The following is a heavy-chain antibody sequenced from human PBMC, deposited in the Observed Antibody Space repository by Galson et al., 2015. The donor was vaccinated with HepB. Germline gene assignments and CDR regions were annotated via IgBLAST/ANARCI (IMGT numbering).Heavy chain of an antibody. J-gene: IGHJ1*01. Sequence: SLRLSCATSGFTFNVYAMSWVRQAPGKGLEWVSSIGDSNARTYYADSVKGRFTISRDNSKNTLYLQMDSLRAEDTAIYYCARRWATLVVKHWRQGPRVTVSP. CDR1: GFTFNVYA. V-gene: IGHV3-23*01. D-gene: IGHD2-2*01. CDR2: IGDSNART. CDR3: ARRWATLVVKH.